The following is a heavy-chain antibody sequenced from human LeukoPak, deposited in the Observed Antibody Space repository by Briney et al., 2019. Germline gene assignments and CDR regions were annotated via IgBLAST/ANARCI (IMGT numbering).Heavy chain of an antibody. D-gene: IGHD2-8*01. CDR2: INPNSGGT. CDR3: ARAYCTNGVCYGIRFDY. Sequence: ASVKVSCKASGYTFTGYYMHWVRQAPGQGLEWMGWINPNSGGTNCAQKFQGRVTMTRDTSISTAYMELSRLRSDDTAVYYCARAYCTNGVCYGIRFDYWGQGTLVTVSS. V-gene: IGHV1-2*02. J-gene: IGHJ4*02. CDR1: GYTFTGYY.